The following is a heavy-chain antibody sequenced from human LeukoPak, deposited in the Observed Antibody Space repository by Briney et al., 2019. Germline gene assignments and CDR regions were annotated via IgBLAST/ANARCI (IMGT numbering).Heavy chain of an antibody. Sequence: SETPSLTCTVSGGSISSYYWSWIRQPAGKGLEWIGRIYTSGSTNYNPSLKSRVTMSVDTSKNQFSLKLSSVTAADTAVYYRARDLRWMGYYYDSSGYYGGVWFDPWGQGTLVTVSS. V-gene: IGHV4-4*07. D-gene: IGHD3-22*01. CDR1: GGSISSYY. J-gene: IGHJ5*02. CDR3: ARDLRWMGYYYDSSGYYGGVWFDP. CDR2: IYTSGST.